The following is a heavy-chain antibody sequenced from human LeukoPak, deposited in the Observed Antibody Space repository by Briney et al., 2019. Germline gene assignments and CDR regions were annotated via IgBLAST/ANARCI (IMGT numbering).Heavy chain of an antibody. CDR1: GFTFSDYY. J-gene: IGHJ6*02. Sequence: GGSLRLSCAASGFTFSDYYMSWIRQAPGKGLEWVSYISSSGNTIYYADSVKGRLTISRDNAKNSLYLQMNSLRAEDTAVYYCARDSTGINYCGMDVWGQGTTVTVSS. CDR3: ARDSTGINYCGMDV. D-gene: IGHD4-17*01. CDR2: ISSSGNTI. V-gene: IGHV3-11*01.